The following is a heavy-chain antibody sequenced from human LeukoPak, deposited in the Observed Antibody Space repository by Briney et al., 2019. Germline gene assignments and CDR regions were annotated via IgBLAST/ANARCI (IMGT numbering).Heavy chain of an antibody. D-gene: IGHD6-19*01. CDR3: ARDHNAAGYSSGWYDNWFDP. J-gene: IGHJ5*02. Sequence: ASVEVSCKASGYTFTSYGISWVRQAPGQGLEWMGWISAYNGNTNYAQKLQGRVTMTTDTSTSTAYMELRSLRSDDTAVYYCARDHNAAGYSSGWYDNWFDPWGQGTLVTVSS. CDR1: GYTFTSYG. V-gene: IGHV1-18*01. CDR2: ISAYNGNT.